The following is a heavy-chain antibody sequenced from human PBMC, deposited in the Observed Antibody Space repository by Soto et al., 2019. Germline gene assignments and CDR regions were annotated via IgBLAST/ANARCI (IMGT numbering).Heavy chain of an antibody. V-gene: IGHV3-33*07. Sequence: GGSLRLSCAASGFTLNTYGMYWVRQAPGKGLEWVAVSWYDGTNKGYADSVKGRFTISRDNSRNTLYLQMNSLRAEDTAVYYCXRGYPLWSPYFYYYMDVWGQGTTVTVSS. CDR1: GFTLNTYG. CDR3: XRGYPLWSPYFYYYMDV. J-gene: IGHJ6*03. D-gene: IGHD2-2*02. CDR2: SWYDGTNK.